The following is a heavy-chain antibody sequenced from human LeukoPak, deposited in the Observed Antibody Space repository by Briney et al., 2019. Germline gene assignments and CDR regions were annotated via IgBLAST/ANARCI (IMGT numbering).Heavy chain of an antibody. CDR1: GFTFSSYA. CDR3: AKLRDFFDSSGQFDY. CDR2: TSGSRDGT. V-gene: IGHV3-23*01. Sequence: GGSLRLSCAASGFTFSSYAMSWVRQAPGKGLEWVSATSGSRDGTFYADSVKGRFTISRDNSKNTLYLQMNSLRAEDTAIYYCAKLRDFFDSSGQFDYWGQGTLVTVSS. J-gene: IGHJ4*02. D-gene: IGHD3-22*01.